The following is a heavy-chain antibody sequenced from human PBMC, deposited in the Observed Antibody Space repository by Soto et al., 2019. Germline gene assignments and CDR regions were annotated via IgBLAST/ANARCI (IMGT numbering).Heavy chain of an antibody. D-gene: IGHD6-6*01. J-gene: IGHJ4*02. CDR1: GGSFSGYY. Sequence: SSETLSLTCAVYGGSFSGYYWSWIRQPPGKGLEWIGEISHSGSTNYNPSLKSRVTISVDTSKNQFSLKLSSVTAADTAVYYCAMRASSSSEYWGQGTLVTVSS. CDR2: ISHSGST. CDR3: AMRASSSSEY. V-gene: IGHV4-34*01.